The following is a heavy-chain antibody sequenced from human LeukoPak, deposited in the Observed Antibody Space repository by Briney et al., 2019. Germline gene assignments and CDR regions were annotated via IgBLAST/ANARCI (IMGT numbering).Heavy chain of an antibody. CDR2: DSDGGSSK. V-gene: IGHV3-11*01. Sequence: GGFPKTFFSASCIILCEFYNSWVRQASGKGLEWISYDSDGGSSKNYADSVKGRFTISRDNDKNELLLQMDSLRVEDTAIYYCARETGSTWNAPIDYWGQGILVTVSS. CDR1: CIILCEFY. J-gene: IGHJ4*02. D-gene: IGHD6-13*01. CDR3: ARETGSTWNAPIDY.